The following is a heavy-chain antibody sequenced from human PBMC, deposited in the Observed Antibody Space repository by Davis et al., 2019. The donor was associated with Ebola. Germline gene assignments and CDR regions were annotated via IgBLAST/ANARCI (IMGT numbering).Heavy chain of an antibody. V-gene: IGHV3-11*04. D-gene: IGHD3-3*01. J-gene: IGHJ6*02. CDR3: ARDGGYVDFWSGYPFYYYYGMDV. CDR2: ISSSGSTI. CDR1: GFTFSDYY. Sequence: GESLKISCAASGFTFSDYYMSWIRQAPGKGLEWVSYISSSGSTIYYADSVKGRFTISRDNAKNSLYLQMNSLRAEDTAVYYCARDGGYVDFWSGYPFYYYYGMDVWGQGTTVTVSS.